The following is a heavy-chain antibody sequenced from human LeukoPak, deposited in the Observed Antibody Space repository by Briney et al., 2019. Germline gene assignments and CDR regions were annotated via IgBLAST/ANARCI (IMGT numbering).Heavy chain of an antibody. D-gene: IGHD6-19*01. CDR1: GDSVSSNSAA. CDR3: ARPSSGWYFDWADNPYFDY. J-gene: IGHJ4*02. Sequence: SQTLSLTCAISGDSVSSNSAAWNWIRQSPSRGLEWLGRTYYRSKWYNDYAVSVKSRITINPDTSKNQFSLQLNSVTPEDTAVYYCARPSSGWYFDWADNPYFDYWGQGTLVTVSS. CDR2: TYYRSKWYN. V-gene: IGHV6-1*01.